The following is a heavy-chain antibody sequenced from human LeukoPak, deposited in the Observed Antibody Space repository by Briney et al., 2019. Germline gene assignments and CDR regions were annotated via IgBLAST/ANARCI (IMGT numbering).Heavy chain of an antibody. J-gene: IGHJ4*02. D-gene: IGHD1-26*01. CDR3: GSAGNSGY. Sequence: GGSLRLSCAASGFTVSGNFMRWVRQAPGKGLEWVSLIYSGGGTYYADSVKGGFTISRDNSRNTLFLQMNSLRVEDTAVYFCGSAGNSGYWGQGTLVTVSS. CDR2: IYSGGGT. CDR1: GFTVSGNF. V-gene: IGHV3-53*01.